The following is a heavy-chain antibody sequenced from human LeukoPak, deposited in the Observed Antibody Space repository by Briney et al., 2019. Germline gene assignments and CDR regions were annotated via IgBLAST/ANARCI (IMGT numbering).Heavy chain of an antibody. CDR3: AREAAGGAY. V-gene: IGHV3-30-3*01. D-gene: IGHD6-13*01. Sequence: GRSLRLSCAASGFTLCSYAMHWVPQAPGNGLEWVAVISYDGSNKYYADSVKGRFTISRDNSKNTLYLQMNSLRAEDTAVYYCAREAAGGAYWGQGTLVTVSS. J-gene: IGHJ4*02. CDR2: ISYDGSNK. CDR1: GFTLCSYA.